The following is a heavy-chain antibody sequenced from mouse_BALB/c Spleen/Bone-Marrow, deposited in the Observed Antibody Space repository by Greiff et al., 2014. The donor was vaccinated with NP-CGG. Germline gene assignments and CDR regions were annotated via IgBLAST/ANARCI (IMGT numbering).Heavy chain of an antibody. CDR1: GYSFTDYY. D-gene: IGHD1-1*01. Sequence: VQLVESGAELVKPGASVKLSCKASGYSFTDYYMYWVKQRPGQGLEWIGEINPGNGGTNFNEKFKSKATLTVDKSSSTAFMQLRSRTSEDAAFYYCTGSNYGYWFFDVWGPGTTLTVSS. J-gene: IGHJ1*01. CDR2: INPGNGGT. CDR3: TGSNYGYWFFDV. V-gene: IGHV1S81*02.